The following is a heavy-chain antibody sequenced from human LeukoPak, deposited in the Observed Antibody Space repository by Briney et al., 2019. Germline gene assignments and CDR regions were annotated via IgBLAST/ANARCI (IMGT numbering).Heavy chain of an antibody. CDR3: AKDPGGYDYYYYYMDV. Sequence: GGSLRLSCAASGFTFDDYAMHWVRQAPGKGLEWVSLISWDGGSTYYADSVKGRFTISRDNSKNSLYLQMNSLRAEDTALYYCAKDPGGYDYYYYYMDVWGKGTTVTVSS. V-gene: IGHV3-43D*04. J-gene: IGHJ6*03. D-gene: IGHD5-12*01. CDR2: ISWDGGST. CDR1: GFTFDDYA.